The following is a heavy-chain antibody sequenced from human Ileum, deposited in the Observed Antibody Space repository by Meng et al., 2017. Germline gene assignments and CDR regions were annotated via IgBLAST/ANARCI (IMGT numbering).Heavy chain of an antibody. CDR2: IKSTTHGGTT. CDR1: GLTFSNAW. Sequence: EVQLMEVGGGLVKPGESLRLSCAASGLTFSNAWMTWVRQAPGKGLEWIGQIKSTTHGGTTDYAAPVTGRFIISRDDSKNTLYLQMSSLKTEDTAVYYCTTNRGISWGQGPLVTVSS. J-gene: IGHJ5*02. CDR3: TTNRGIS. V-gene: IGHV3-15*01.